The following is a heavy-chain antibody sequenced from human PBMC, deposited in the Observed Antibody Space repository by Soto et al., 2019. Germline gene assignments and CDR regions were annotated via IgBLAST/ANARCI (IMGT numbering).Heavy chain of an antibody. D-gene: IGHD3-3*02. Sequence: ASVKVSCKAAGYSFFSYYIHWVRQAPGQGLEWMGRFLASGGNTFYAQRYRGRVSMTRDTSSTNTVSLELTSLTSDDTAVYYCARGGATIFGVIDSWGQGTRVTVSS. J-gene: IGHJ4*02. V-gene: IGHV1-46*01. CDR3: ARGGATIFGVIDS. CDR1: GYSFFSYY. CDR2: FLASGGNT.